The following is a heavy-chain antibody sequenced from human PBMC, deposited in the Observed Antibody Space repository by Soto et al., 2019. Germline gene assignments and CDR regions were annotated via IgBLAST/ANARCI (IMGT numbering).Heavy chain of an antibody. V-gene: IGHV3-30*18. J-gene: IGHJ4*02. CDR3: AKEGCSGGICYGFDY. Sequence: QVQLVESGGGVVQPGRSLRLSCAASVFTFSSYGMHWVRQAPGKGLEWVAVMSWDGSDEFYEETVKGRFTVSRDNSRNTLYLQMNSLRPEDTAVYYCAKEGCSGGICYGFDYWGQGTLVTVSS. CDR2: MSWDGSDE. CDR1: VFTFSSYG. D-gene: IGHD2-15*01.